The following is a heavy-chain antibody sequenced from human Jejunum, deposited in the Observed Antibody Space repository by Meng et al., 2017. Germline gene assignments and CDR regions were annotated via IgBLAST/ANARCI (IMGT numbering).Heavy chain of an antibody. D-gene: IGHD4-23*01. Sequence: GGSLRLSCVVSGFTFSTPWMSWVRQAPGKGLEWVATIKPDGSEKSYVDSVKGRFTISRDNANNSLHLQMNSLRAEDTAVYYCTRPLRSVSGGNFWGQGTLVTVS. J-gene: IGHJ4*02. V-gene: IGHV3-7*01. CDR3: TRPLRSVSGGNF. CDR2: IKPDGSEK. CDR1: GFTFSTPW.